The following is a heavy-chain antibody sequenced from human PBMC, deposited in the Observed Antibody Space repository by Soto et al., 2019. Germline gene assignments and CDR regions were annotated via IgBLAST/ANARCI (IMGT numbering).Heavy chain of an antibody. D-gene: IGHD5-18*01. CDR1: GFTFSSYA. CDR2: ISGSGGST. Sequence: GESLKISCAASGFTFSSYAMSWVRQAPGKGLEWVSAISGSGGSTYYADSVKGRFTISRDNSKNTLYLQMNSLRAEDTAVYYCAYFVDTAMVDYGMDVWGQGTTVTVSS. J-gene: IGHJ6*02. V-gene: IGHV3-23*01. CDR3: AYFVDTAMVDYGMDV.